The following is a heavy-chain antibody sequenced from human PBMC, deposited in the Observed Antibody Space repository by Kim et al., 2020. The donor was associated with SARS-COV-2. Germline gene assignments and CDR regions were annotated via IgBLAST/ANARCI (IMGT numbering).Heavy chain of an antibody. V-gene: IGHV3-48*03. D-gene: IGHD5-12*01. CDR3: AHPDYPTDY. CDR2: ISSGGTTT. J-gene: IGHJ4*02. CDR1: GITLSSYE. Sequence: GGSLRLSCVASGITLSSYEMYWIRQAPGKGLEWISYISSGGTTTYYADSVKGRFTISRNNAKNSVYLQMNSLRAEDAAVYYCAHPDYPTDYWGQGTLVTVSS.